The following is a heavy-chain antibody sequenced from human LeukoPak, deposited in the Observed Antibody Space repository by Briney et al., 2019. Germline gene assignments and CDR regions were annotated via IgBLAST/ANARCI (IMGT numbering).Heavy chain of an antibody. CDR3: ARHPYQLLGLSWFDR. D-gene: IGHD2-2*01. CDR2: IYYSGST. V-gene: IGHV4-39*01. J-gene: IGHJ5*02. CDR1: GGSSSSSSYY. Sequence: PSETLSLTCTVSGGSSSSSSYYWGWIRQPPGKGLEWIGSIYYSGSTYYNPSLKSRVTISVDTSKNQFSLKLSSVTAADTAVYYCARHPYQLLGLSWFDRWGQGTLVTVSS.